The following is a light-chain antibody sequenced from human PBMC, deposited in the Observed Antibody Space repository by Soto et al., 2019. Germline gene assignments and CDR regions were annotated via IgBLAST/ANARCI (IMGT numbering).Light chain of an antibody. Sequence: AIQMTQSPPSLSASVGDRVIITCRASQDIRVDVGWFLQRPGHAPNLLIYAASTLHTVVPSTFTGTGSGTEFALTVNDLQPAAVETYCCLPDSDLPYPFGQATQR. CDR2: AAS. V-gene: IGKV1-6*01. J-gene: IGKJ2*01. CDR3: LPDSDLPYP. CDR1: QDIRVD.